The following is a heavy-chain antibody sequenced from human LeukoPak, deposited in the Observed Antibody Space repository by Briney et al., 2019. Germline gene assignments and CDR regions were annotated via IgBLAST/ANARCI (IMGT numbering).Heavy chain of an antibody. CDR3: ARRAPYYYDSSGFYNYYFDH. D-gene: IGHD3-22*01. CDR2: IYPGDSDA. J-gene: IGHJ4*02. V-gene: IGHV5-51*01. Sequence: TGESLKISCKGSGYSFTTYWIGWVRQMPGRGLEWMGVIYPGDSDARYSPSFQGQVTISVDRSINTAYLQWSSLKASDTAMYYCARRAPYYYDSSGFYNYYFDHWGQGTLVTVSS. CDR1: GYSFTTYW.